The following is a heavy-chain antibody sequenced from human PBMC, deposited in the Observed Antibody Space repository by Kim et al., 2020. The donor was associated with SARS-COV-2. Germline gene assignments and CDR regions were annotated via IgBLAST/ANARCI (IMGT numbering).Heavy chain of an antibody. CDR3: ARGSGYFDL. J-gene: IGHJ2*01. CDR2: SYI. V-gene: IGHV3-21*01. Sequence: SYIYYADSVKGRFTISRDNAKNSLYLQMNSLRAEDTAVYYCARGSGYFDLWGRGTLVTVSS.